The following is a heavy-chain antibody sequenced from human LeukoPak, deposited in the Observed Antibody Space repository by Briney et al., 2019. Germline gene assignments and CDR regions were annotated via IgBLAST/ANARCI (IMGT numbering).Heavy chain of an antibody. V-gene: IGHV1-2*02. J-gene: IGHJ4*02. D-gene: IGHD6-13*01. Sequence: ASVKVSCKASGYTFTGYYMHWVRQVPGQGLEWMGWINPNSGGTNYAQKFQGRVTMTRDTSISTAYMELSRLRSDDTAVYYCARSGAAAGHGFDYWGQGTLVTVSS. CDR2: INPNSGGT. CDR3: ARSGAAAGHGFDY. CDR1: GYTFTGYY.